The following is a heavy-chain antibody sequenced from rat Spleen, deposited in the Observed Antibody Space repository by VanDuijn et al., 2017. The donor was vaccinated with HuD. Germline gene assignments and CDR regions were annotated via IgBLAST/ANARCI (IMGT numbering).Heavy chain of an antibody. D-gene: IGHD1-12*03. V-gene: IGHV5-22*01. J-gene: IGHJ2*01. CDR2: ISFEGSGT. CDR1: GFTFSDYY. Sequence: EVQLVESGGGLVQPGRSLNLSCAASGFTFSDYYMAWVRQAPKQGLEWVASISFEGSGTYYGDSVKGRFTISRDNAKSTLYLQMDSLRSEDTATYYCARRDGYYDYWGQGVMVTVSS. CDR3: ARRDGYYDY.